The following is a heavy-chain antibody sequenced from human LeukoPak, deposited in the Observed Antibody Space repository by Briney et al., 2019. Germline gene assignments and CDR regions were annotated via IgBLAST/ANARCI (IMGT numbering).Heavy chain of an antibody. CDR1: GFTFSSYA. J-gene: IGHJ4*02. V-gene: IGHV3-7*04. Sequence: GGSLRLSCAASGFTFSSYAMSWVRQAPGKGLEWVATIKYDGSETYYVDPVRGRFSISRGNAKNSLYLQMNSLSAEDTAVYYCARDSTLSNYWGQGTLVTVSS. D-gene: IGHD3-16*01. CDR2: IKYDGSET. CDR3: ARDSTLSNY.